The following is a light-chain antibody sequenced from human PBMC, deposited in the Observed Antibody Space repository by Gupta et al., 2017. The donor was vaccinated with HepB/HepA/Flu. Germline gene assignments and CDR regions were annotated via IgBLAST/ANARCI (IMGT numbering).Light chain of an antibody. CDR3: QKYYSAPHT. CDR2: DTS. J-gene: IGKJ4*01. Sequence: DMQMTQSPSPLSASVGDRVTITCRADEDITSYLAWYQQKSRKIPKLLIYDTSILQPGVSSRFRGSGSGTDFTLTISNLQPEDVATYYCQKYYSAPHTFGGGTKVEIK. V-gene: IGKV1-27*01. CDR1: EDITSY.